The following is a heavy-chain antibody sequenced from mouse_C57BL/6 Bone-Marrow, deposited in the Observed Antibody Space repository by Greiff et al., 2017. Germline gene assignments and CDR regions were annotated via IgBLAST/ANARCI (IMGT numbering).Heavy chain of an antibody. Sequence: EVQLQQSGPELVKPGASVKISCKASGYTFTDYYMNWVKQSHGKSLEWIGDINPNNGGTSYNEKFKGKATLTVDKSSSTAYLELRSLTSQDSAVYYCARTLATVVAPVFEVWGTGTTVTVSS. V-gene: IGHV1-26*01. D-gene: IGHD1-1*01. CDR3: ARTLATVVAPVFEV. CDR2: INPNNGGT. CDR1: GYTFTDYY. J-gene: IGHJ1*03.